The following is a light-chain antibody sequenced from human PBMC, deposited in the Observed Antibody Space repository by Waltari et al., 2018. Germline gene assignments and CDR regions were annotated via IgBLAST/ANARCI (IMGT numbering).Light chain of an antibody. J-gene: IGLJ3*02. CDR1: SGHSSNM. CDR2: VNSDGSH. CDR3: QTGGHGTWV. Sequence: QLVLTPSPSASPSLGALVRLTCSLSSGHSSNMIASHQQQPAKVRRYLMKVNSDGSHSKGGEIPDRFSGSGSGAERYLTISTVQSEDEADYYCQTGGHGTWVFGGGTKLTIL. V-gene: IGLV4-69*02.